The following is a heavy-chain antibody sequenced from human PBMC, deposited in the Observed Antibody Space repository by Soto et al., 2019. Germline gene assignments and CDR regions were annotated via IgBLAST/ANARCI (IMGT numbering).Heavy chain of an antibody. V-gene: IGHV1-24*01. CDR3: ATQPRIFLRYYDILTGYYNTNYFDY. Sequence: GASVKVSCKVSGYTLTELSMHWVRQAPGKGLEWMGGFDPEDGETIYAQKFQGRVTMTEDTSTDTAYMELSSLRSEDTAVYYCATQPRIFLRYYDILTGYYNTNYFDYWGQGTLVTVSS. D-gene: IGHD3-9*01. CDR2: FDPEDGET. CDR1: GYTLTELS. J-gene: IGHJ4*02.